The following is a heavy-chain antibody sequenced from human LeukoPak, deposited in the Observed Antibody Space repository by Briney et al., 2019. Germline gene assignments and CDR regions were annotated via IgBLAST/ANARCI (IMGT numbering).Heavy chain of an antibody. D-gene: IGHD3-3*01. Sequence: QAGRSRRLSCAASGFTFSSYGMHWVRQAPGKGLGWVAVIWYDVSNKYYADSEKGRFTISRDNSKNTLYLQMNSLRAEDTAVYYCARLAIEGGIFGVVPYYYYGMDVWGQGTTVTVSS. CDR3: ARLAIEGGIFGVVPYYYYGMDV. CDR1: GFTFSSYG. J-gene: IGHJ6*02. V-gene: IGHV3-33*01. CDR2: IWYDVSNK.